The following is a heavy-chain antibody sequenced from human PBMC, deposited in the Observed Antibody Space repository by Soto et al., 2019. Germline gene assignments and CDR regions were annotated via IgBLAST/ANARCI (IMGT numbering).Heavy chain of an antibody. J-gene: IGHJ5*01. Sequence: GGSLRLSCAASGFTFSSYGMHWVRQAPGKGLEWVAVISYDGSNKYYADSVKGRFTISRDSSKTTLFLQMDSLRAEDTAVYFCAKVSEGSMITFGGVIASWGQGTLVTVSS. CDR1: GFTFSSYG. D-gene: IGHD3-16*01. V-gene: IGHV3-30*18. CDR3: AKVSEGSMITFGGVIAS. CDR2: ISYDGSNK.